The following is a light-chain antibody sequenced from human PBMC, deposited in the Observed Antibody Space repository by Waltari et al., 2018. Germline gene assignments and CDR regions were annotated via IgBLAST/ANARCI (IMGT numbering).Light chain of an antibody. Sequence: QAGLTQPPSVSRALGQTATLTCSGDINNVGNRGAAWRQQPQGHPPKPLPHRHDNRPPRISETFATSRSGNTASLTITGLQPEDEADYYCLAWDTSLSAWVFGGGTKLTVL. J-gene: IGLJ3*02. V-gene: IGLV10-54*04. CDR1: INNVGNRG. CDR3: LAWDTSLSAWV. CDR2: RHD.